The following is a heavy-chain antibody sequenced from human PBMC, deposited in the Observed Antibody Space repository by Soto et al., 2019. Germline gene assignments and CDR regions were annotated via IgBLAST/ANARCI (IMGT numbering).Heavy chain of an antibody. Sequence: QVQLVQSGAEVKKPGASVKVSCKASGYTFTSYGISWVRQAPGQGLEWMGWISADNGNTKYAQKLQGRVTMTTDTSTSTDYMALRGLRSDGTVVYYCTRDLPFPMRPWQQLIRNDDFDIWGQGTMVTVSS. CDR2: ISADNGNT. CDR3: TRDLPFPMRPWQQLIRNDDFDI. V-gene: IGHV1-18*01. D-gene: IGHD6-13*01. CDR1: GYTFTSYG. J-gene: IGHJ3*02.